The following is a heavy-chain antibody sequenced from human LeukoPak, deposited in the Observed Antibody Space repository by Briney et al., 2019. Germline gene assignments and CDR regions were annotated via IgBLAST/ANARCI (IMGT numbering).Heavy chain of an antibody. Sequence: GGSLRLSCAASGFTFSSYAMSWVRQAPGKGLEWVANIKQDGSEKYYVDSVKGRFTISRDNAKNSLYLQMNSLRAEDTAVYYCARGGAVADDFIDYWGQGTLVTVSS. J-gene: IGHJ4*02. V-gene: IGHV3-7*01. CDR1: GFTFSSYA. CDR3: ARGGAVADDFIDY. CDR2: IKQDGSEK. D-gene: IGHD6-19*01.